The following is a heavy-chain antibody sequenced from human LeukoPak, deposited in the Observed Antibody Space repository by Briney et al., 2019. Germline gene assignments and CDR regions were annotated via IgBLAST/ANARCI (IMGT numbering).Heavy chain of an antibody. Sequence: GGSLRLSCEASGFTFSSYAMSWVRQAPGKGLEWVSAISGSGGSTYYADSVKGRFTISRDNSKNTLYLQMNSLGAEDTAVYYCAKFLGYYGSGSYLDPWGQGTLVTVSS. D-gene: IGHD3-10*01. CDR2: ISGSGGST. V-gene: IGHV3-23*01. CDR3: AKFLGYYGSGSYLDP. CDR1: GFTFSSYA. J-gene: IGHJ5*02.